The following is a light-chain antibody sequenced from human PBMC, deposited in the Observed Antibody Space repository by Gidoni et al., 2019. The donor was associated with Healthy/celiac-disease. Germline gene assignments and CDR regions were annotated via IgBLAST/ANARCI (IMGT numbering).Light chain of an antibody. CDR2: DAS. Sequence: EIVLTQSPATLSLSPGERATLSCRASQSVSSYLAWYQQKPGQAPRLLIYDASNRATGIPARFSGSGSGTDFTLTISSLEPEDFAVYYCQLRSFTFXPXTKVDIK. CDR1: QSVSSY. J-gene: IGKJ3*01. CDR3: QLRSFT. V-gene: IGKV3-11*01.